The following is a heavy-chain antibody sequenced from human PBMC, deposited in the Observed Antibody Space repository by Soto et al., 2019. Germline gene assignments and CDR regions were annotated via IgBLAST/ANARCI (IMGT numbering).Heavy chain of an antibody. V-gene: IGHV4-31*03. CDR2: IYYSGST. CDR1: GGSISSGGYC. D-gene: IGHD3-9*01. J-gene: IGHJ5*02. CDR3: AGVLRYFDWLFQGWFDP. Sequence: SETLSLTCTVSGGSISSGGYCWSWIRQHAGKGLEWIGYIYYSGSTYYNPSLKSRVTISVDTSKNQFSLKLSSVTAADTAVYYCAGVLRYFDWLFQGWFDPWGQGTLVTVSS.